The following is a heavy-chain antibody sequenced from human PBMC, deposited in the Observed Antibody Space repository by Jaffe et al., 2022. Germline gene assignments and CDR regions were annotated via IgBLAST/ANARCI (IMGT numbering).Heavy chain of an antibody. J-gene: IGHJ4*02. CDR2: IYWNDDK. CDR3: AHSFKGGSGWAFDY. Sequence: QITLRESGPTLVKPTETLRLTCTFSGFSLSTSGVAVGWIRQPPGKALEWVALIYWNDDKRYSPALRSRLTITKDTSKNQVVLTMTNMDPVDTATYHCAHSFKGGSGWAFDYWGQGTLVTVSS. CDR1: GFSLSTSGVA. V-gene: IGHV2-5*01. D-gene: IGHD6-19*01.